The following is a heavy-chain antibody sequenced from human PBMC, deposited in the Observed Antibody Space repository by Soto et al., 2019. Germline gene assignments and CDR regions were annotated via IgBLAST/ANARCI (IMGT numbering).Heavy chain of an antibody. CDR2: ISGSGGST. CDR1: GFTFSSYA. J-gene: IGHJ4*02. V-gene: IGHV3-23*01. CDR3: AKEGGSYGGNSYDY. D-gene: IGHD4-17*01. Sequence: GGSLRLSCAASGFTFSSYAMSWVRQAPGKGLEWVSAISGSGGSTYYAGSVKGRFTISRDNSKNTLYLQMNSLRAEDTAVYYCAKEGGSYGGNSYDYWGQGTLVTVSS.